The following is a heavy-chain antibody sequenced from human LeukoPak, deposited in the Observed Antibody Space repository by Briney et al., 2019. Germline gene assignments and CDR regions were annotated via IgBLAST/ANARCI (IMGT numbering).Heavy chain of an antibody. V-gene: IGHV3-30*18. Sequence: PGGSLRLSCAASGFTFSSYGMHWVRQAPGKGLEWVAVISYDGSNKYYADSVKGRFTISRDNSKNTLYLQMNSLRAEDTAVYYCAKIGVAVAGGDYWGQGTLVTVSS. CDR1: GFTFSSYG. CDR3: AKIGVAVAGGDY. J-gene: IGHJ4*02. CDR2: ISYDGSNK. D-gene: IGHD6-19*01.